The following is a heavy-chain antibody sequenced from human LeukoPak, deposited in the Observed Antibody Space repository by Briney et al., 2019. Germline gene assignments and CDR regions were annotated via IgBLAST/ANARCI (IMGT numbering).Heavy chain of an antibody. CDR3: ARDIMVRGVWSDY. CDR1: GGSVSSGSYY. CDR2: IYYSGST. V-gene: IGHV4-61*01. J-gene: IGHJ4*02. Sequence: SETLSLTSTVSGGSVSSGSYYWSWIRQPPGKGLEWIGYIYYSGSTNYNPSLKSRVTISVDTSKNQFSLKLSSVTAADTAVYYCARDIMVRGVWSDYWGQGTLVTVSS. D-gene: IGHD3-10*01.